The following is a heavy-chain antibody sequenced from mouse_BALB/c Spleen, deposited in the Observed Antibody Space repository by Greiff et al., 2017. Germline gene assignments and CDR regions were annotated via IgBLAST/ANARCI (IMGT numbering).Heavy chain of an antibody. V-gene: IGHV1-14*01. CDR3: ARADYYGSSYEDFDY. CDR2: INPYNDGT. Sequence: QLQESGPELVKPGASVKMSCKASGYTFTSYVMHWVKQKPGQGLEWIGYINPYNDGTKYNEKFKGKATLTSDKSSSTAYMELSSLTSEDSAVYYCARADYYGSSYEDFDYWGQGTTLTVSS. J-gene: IGHJ2*01. CDR1: GYTFTSYV. D-gene: IGHD1-1*01.